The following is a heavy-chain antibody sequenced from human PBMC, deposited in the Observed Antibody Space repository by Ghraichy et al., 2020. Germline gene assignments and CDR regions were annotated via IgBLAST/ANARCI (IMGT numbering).Heavy chain of an antibody. V-gene: IGHV1-69*13. CDR3: ARAGGYCSSASCYKGPHYYGMDV. D-gene: IGHD2-2*02. J-gene: IGHJ6*02. Sequence: SVKVSCKASGGTFSSDAINWVRQAPGQGLEWMGGIIPIFGTTNFAQKFQGRVTITADESTSTGYMELSSLRFEDTAVYYCARAGGYCSSASCYKGPHYYGMDVWGQGTTVTASS. CDR1: GGTFSSDA. CDR2: IIPIFGTT.